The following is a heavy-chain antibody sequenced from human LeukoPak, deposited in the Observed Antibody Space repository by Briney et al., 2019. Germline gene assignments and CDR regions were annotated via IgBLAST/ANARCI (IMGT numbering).Heavy chain of an antibody. V-gene: IGHV1-2*02. CDR1: GYTFTSYG. D-gene: IGHD5-18*01. J-gene: IGHJ4*02. CDR2: INPNSGGT. CDR3: ARADPYSYGGDFDY. Sequence: ASVKVSCKASGYTFTSYGIIWVRQAPGQGLEWMGWINPNSGGTNYAQKFQGRVTMTRDTSISTAYMELSRLRSDDTAVYYCARADPYSYGGDFDYWGQGTLVTVSS.